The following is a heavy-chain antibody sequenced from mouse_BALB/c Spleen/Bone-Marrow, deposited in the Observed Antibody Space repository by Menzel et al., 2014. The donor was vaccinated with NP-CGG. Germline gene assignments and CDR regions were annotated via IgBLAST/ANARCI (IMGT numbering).Heavy chain of an antibody. Sequence: EVQREESGGGLVKPGGSLKLSCAASGFAFSSYDMSWVRQTPEKRLEWVATISSGGSYTYYPDSVKGRFTISRDNARNTLYLQMSSLRSEDTALYYCARPLTGAYFDYWGQGTTLTVSS. D-gene: IGHD4-1*01. CDR3: ARPLTGAYFDY. J-gene: IGHJ2*01. CDR1: GFAFSSYD. CDR2: ISSGGSYT. V-gene: IGHV5-9*02.